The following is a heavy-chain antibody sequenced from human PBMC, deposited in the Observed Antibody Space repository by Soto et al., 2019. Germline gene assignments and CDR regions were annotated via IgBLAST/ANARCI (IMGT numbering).Heavy chain of an antibody. CDR2: IYYSGST. Sequence: PSETRSLTCTVSGGSVSSGSYYWSWIRQPPEKGLEWIGYIYYSGSTNYNPSLKSRVTISVDTSKHQFSLKLSSVTAADTAVYYCARIGPFWNGYDIYLDYWGQGTLVTVSS. J-gene: IGHJ4*02. CDR1: GGSVSSGSYY. CDR3: ARIGPFWNGYDIYLDY. D-gene: IGHD3-3*01. V-gene: IGHV4-61*01.